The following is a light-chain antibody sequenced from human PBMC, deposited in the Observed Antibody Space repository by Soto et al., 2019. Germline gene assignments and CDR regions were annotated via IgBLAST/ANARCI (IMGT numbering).Light chain of an antibody. J-gene: IGKJ5*01. CDR1: QSVSSY. V-gene: IGKV3-11*01. CDR2: DAS. Sequence: EIVLTQSPATLSLSLGHRATLSCRASQSVSSYLAWYQQKPGQAPRLLIYDASNRATGIPARFSGSGSGTDFTLTISSLEPEDFAVYYCQQRSNWPPITFGQGTRLEIK. CDR3: QQRSNWPPIT.